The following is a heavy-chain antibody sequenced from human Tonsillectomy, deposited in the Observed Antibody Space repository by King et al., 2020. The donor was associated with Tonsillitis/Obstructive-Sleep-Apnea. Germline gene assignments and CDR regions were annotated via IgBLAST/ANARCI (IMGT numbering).Heavy chain of an antibody. Sequence: QLVQSGAEVKKPGASVKVSCKASGYTFTSYYMHWVRQAPGQGLEWMEIINPSGGSTSYAQKFQGRVTMTMDTSTSTVYMELSSLRSEDTAVYYCARTYYDILTGYYDAFDIWGQGTMVTVSS. V-gene: IGHV1-46*01. J-gene: IGHJ3*02. D-gene: IGHD3-9*01. CDR3: ARTYYDILTGYYDAFDI. CDR2: INPSGGST. CDR1: GYTFTSYY.